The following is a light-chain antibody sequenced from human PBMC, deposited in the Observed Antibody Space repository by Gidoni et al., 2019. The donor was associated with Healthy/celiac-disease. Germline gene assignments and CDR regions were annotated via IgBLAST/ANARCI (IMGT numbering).Light chain of an antibody. CDR2: DAS. J-gene: IGKJ4*01. V-gene: IGKV1-39*01. CDR3: QQNDSTLHT. CDR1: QFISNY. Sequence: IQMTHSPSSLSASVGDRVTITCLASQFISNYLNWYQQKPGKAPKLLIYDASILQSGVPSRFSGSGSGTDLTITISSLQPEDIATYYCQQNDSTLHTFGEGTKLEIK.